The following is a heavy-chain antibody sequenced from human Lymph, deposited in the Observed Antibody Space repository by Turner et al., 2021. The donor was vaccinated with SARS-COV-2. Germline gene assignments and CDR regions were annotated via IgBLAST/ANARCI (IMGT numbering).Heavy chain of an antibody. V-gene: IGHV3-53*01. J-gene: IGHJ4*02. D-gene: IGHD4-17*01. Sequence: EVQLVESGGGLIQPGGSLRLSCAASEFTVSSNYMSWVRQAPGKGLEWVSIIYSGGRTFYADSVKGRFTISRDNSKNTLYLQMNSLRAEDTAVYYCARLLPYGDYFDYWGQGTLVTVSS. CDR2: IYSGGRT. CDR3: ARLLPYGDYFDY. CDR1: EFTVSSNY.